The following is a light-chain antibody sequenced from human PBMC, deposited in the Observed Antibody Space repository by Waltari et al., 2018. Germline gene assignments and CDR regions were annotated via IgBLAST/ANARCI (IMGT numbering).Light chain of an antibody. CDR1: QSLLPTDGRTY. CDR3: MQSLQLSMWT. Sequence: VRTQTPLSLSVTPGRPASLSCKSTQSLLPTDGRTYLYWFLQKPGQPPQPLIYEVSKRFSGVPDRFSGSGSGTDFTLRISRVEAEDVGVYYCMQSLQLSMWTFGQGTKVEIK. J-gene: IGKJ1*01. V-gene: IGKV2D-29*01. CDR2: EVS.